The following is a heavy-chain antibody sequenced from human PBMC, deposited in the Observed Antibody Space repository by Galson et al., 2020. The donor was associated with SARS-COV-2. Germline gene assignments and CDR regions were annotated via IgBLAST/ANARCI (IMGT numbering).Heavy chain of an antibody. Sequence: SETLSLTCTVSGDSITSDHYCWGWVRQPAGKGLEWIGRIYTGGSTNYSPSLQNRVTISVDRPKNRFSLKLSSVTAADTAVYYCARADRYYHGSGTFYSFFDFWGQGTLVTVSS. V-gene: IGHV4-61*02. D-gene: IGHD3-10*01. CDR1: GDSITSDHYC. CDR3: ARADRYYHGSGTFYSFFDF. J-gene: IGHJ4*02. CDR2: IYTGGST.